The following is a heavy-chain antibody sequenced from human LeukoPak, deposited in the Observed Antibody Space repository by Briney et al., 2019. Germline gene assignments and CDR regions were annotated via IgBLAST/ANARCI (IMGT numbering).Heavy chain of an antibody. CDR2: ISYDGSGK. CDR3: ARGYYYDSSGYLFDY. V-gene: IGHV3-30*04. CDR1: GFTFSSYA. Sequence: GGSLRLSCAASGFTFSSYALHWVRQAPGKGLEWVALISYDGSGKYCADSVKGRFTISRDNSKNTLYLQMNSLRPEDTAVYYCARGYYYDSSGYLFDYWGQGTLVTVSS. D-gene: IGHD3-22*01. J-gene: IGHJ4*02.